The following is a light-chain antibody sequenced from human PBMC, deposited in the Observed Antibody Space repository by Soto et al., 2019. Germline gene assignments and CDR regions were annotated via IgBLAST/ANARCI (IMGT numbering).Light chain of an antibody. Sequence: QSALTQPASVSGTPGQSITISCTGTSSDVGGYNHVSWYQHHPGKAPKLMIYEVSNRPSGVSNRFSGSKSGYTASLTISGLQAEDEADYYCNSHTSSGFRVFGTGTKRTVL. CDR1: SSDVGGYNH. J-gene: IGLJ1*01. CDR3: NSHTSSGFRV. V-gene: IGLV2-14*01. CDR2: EVS.